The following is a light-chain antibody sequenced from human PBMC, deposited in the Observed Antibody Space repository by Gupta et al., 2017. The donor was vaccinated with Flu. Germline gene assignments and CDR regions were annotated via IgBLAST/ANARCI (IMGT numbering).Light chain of an antibody. V-gene: IGLV3-1*01. CDR1: KLGDKY. CDR2: QDT. J-gene: IGLJ2*01. CDR3: QAWDSNTYVV. Sequence: SGDKLGDKYACWYRQKPGQSPVLVIYQDTKRPSGIPERFSGSNSGNSATLTISGTQAIDEADYYCQAWDSNTYVVFGGGTKLTVL.